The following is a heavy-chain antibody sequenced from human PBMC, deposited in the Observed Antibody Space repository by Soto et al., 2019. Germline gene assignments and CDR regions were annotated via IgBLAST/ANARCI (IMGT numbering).Heavy chain of an antibody. D-gene: IGHD2-2*02. CDR1: GASSISYY. J-gene: IGHJ3*02. CDR2: IYYSGST. CDR3: ARSPPVIVVVQAAIEGPTAFDI. V-gene: IGHV4-59*01. Sequence: PPETLSLTCTVFGASSISYYCSWIRRPPGKGLEWIGYIYYSGSTNYNPSLKSRVTISVDTSKNQFSLKLSSVTAADTAVYYCARSPPVIVVVQAAIEGPTAFDIWGQGTMVTVS.